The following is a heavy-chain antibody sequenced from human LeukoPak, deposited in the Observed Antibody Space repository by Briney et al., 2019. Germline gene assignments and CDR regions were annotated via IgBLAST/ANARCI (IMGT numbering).Heavy chain of an antibody. D-gene: IGHD5-12*01. CDR2: IYYSGST. Sequence: SETLSLTCTVSGGSISSSSYYWGWIRQPPGKGLEWIGSIYYSGSTYYNPSLKSRVTISVDTSKNQFSLKLSSVTAADTAVYYCASVSRGYSGSGYMDVWGKGTTVTVSS. J-gene: IGHJ6*03. V-gene: IGHV4-39*07. CDR1: GGSISSSSYY. CDR3: ASVSRGYSGSGYMDV.